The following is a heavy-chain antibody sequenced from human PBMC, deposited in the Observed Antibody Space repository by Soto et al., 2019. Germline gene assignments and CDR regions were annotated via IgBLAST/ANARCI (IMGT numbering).Heavy chain of an antibody. Sequence: SETLSLTCSVSGYSVTSSDYYWAWIRQPPGKGLEWIGSMFYSGLTYYNPSLKSRVTLSVDTSKNQFSVRLNSVTAADTAVYYCAPLSVSLSGHYGIHVWGQGTTVTVSS. J-gene: IGHJ6*02. V-gene: IGHV4-39*01. CDR2: MFYSGLT. CDR3: APLSVSLSGHYGIHV. D-gene: IGHD3-3*01. CDR1: GYSVTSSDYY.